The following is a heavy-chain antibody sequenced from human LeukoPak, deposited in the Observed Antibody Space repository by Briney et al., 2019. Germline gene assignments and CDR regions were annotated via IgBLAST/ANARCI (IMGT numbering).Heavy chain of an antibody. CDR3: ARAGETDHGMDV. J-gene: IGHJ6*02. V-gene: IGHV1-46*01. D-gene: IGHD3-10*01. CDR2: INPSGGST. Sequence: ASVKVSCKASGYTFTYRYLHWVRQAPGQALEWMGIINPSGGSTSYAQKFQGRVTMTRDTSTSTVYMELSSLRSEDTAVYYCARAGETDHGMDVWGQGTTVTVSS. CDR1: GYTFTYRY.